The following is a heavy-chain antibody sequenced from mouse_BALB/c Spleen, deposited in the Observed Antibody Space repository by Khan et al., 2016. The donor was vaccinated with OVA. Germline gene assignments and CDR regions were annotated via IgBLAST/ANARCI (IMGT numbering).Heavy chain of an antibody. Sequence: EVELVESGGDVVKPGGSLKLSCAASGFTFSTYGMSWVRQTPDKRLEWVATVSTGGHYTYYPDTVKGRFTISRDNAKNTLYLQMSSLKSEDTAMFYCARLAYYYDSEGFAYWGQGTLATVSA. CDR1: GFTFSTYG. V-gene: IGHV5-6*01. J-gene: IGHJ3*01. D-gene: IGHD1-1*01. CDR3: ARLAYYYDSEGFAY. CDR2: VSTGGHYT.